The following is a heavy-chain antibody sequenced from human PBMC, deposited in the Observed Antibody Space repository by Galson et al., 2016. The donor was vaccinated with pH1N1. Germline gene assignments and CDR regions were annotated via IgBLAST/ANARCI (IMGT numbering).Heavy chain of an antibody. CDR2: IRTDGINK. CDR3: AKDLLIPGMTPVINPDDY. V-gene: IGHV3-30*02. Sequence: SLRLSCAAAGFSFSRYGFHWVRQAPGKGLEWVAFIRTDGINKNYADSVKGRFTISRDNSWNTLFLQMNGLRAEDTAVYYCAKDLLIPGMTPVINPDDYWGQGTLVTVSS. D-gene: IGHD4-17*01. J-gene: IGHJ4*02. CDR1: GFSFSRYG.